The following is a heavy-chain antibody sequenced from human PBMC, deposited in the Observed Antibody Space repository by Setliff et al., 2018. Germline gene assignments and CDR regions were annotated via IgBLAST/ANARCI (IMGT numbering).Heavy chain of an antibody. J-gene: IGHJ5*02. Sequence: PSETLSLTCAVYGGSFSNYYWSWIRQPPGKGLEWLGEVSHSGSTNYKPSLKGRVTMSVDTSGNQISLNLTSVTAADTAMYYCARERTIFGILVISGWFDPWGQGTVVTVSS. CDR1: GGSFSNYY. D-gene: IGHD3-3*01. CDR3: ARERTIFGILVISGWFDP. CDR2: VSHSGST. V-gene: IGHV4-34*01.